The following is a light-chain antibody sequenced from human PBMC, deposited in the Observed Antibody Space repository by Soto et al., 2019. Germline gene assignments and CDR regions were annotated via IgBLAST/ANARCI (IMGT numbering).Light chain of an antibody. CDR1: QSVSNNY. Sequence: EIVLTQSPGTLSLSPGERATLSCRGRQSVSNNYLAWYQQKPGQAPRLLIYGASNRATGIPDRFSGSGSGTDFTLTISRLEPEDFAVYYCQQYGSPGTFGQGTKVDIK. CDR3: QQYGSPGT. J-gene: IGKJ1*01. CDR2: GAS. V-gene: IGKV3-20*01.